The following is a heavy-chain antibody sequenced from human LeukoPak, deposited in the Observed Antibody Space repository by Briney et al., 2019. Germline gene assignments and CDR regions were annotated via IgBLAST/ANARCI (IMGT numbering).Heavy chain of an antibody. J-gene: IGHJ6*02. D-gene: IGHD5-12*01. Sequence: CSVKVSCKASGGTSSTDAVSWVRQAPGQGLEWMGGIIPFYDTRNYAQRFQGRVTITADESTSTVYMELNSLRSEDTAVYYCARGTYYSGYEFYHYTMDVWGRGTTVTVSS. CDR1: GGTSSTDA. CDR3: ARGTYYSGYEFYHYTMDV. CDR2: IIPFYDTR. V-gene: IGHV1-69*01.